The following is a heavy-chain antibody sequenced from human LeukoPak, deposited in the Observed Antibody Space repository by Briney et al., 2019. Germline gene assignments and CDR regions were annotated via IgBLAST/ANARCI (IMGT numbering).Heavy chain of an antibody. CDR1: GGSFSDYY. D-gene: IGHD3-16*02. V-gene: IGHV4-34*01. Sequence: KPSETLSLTCAVCGGSFSDYYWSWIRQPPGKGLEWIGEINHSGTTNYSPSLKSRVSISVDTSKNQFSLKLNSVTAADAAMYYCASHYSSGSYRYTGSFDSWGQGMLVNVSS. J-gene: IGHJ4*02. CDR2: INHSGTT. CDR3: ASHYSSGSYRYTGSFDS.